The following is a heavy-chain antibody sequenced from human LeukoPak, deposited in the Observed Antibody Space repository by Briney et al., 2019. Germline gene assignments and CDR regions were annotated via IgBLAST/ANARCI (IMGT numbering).Heavy chain of an antibody. Sequence: GGSLRLSCAASGFTFSSYWMSWVRQAPGKGLERVANIKQDGSEKYYVDSVKGRFTISRDNAKNSLYLQMNSLRAEDTAVYYCARMVDDFWSGYNNDYWGQGTLVTVSS. D-gene: IGHD3-3*01. CDR2: IKQDGSEK. V-gene: IGHV3-7*01. J-gene: IGHJ4*02. CDR3: ARMVDDFWSGYNNDY. CDR1: GFTFSSYW.